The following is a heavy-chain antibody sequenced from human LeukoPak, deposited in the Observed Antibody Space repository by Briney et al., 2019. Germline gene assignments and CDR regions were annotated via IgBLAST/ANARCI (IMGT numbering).Heavy chain of an antibody. V-gene: IGHV3-21*01. D-gene: IGHD1-20*01. CDR2: ISSSSSYI. CDR1: GFTFSSYS. Sequence: PGGSLRLSCAASGFTFSSYSMNWVRQAPGKGLEWVSSISSSSSYIYYADSVKGRFTISRDNAKNSLYLQMNSLRAEDTAVYYCARMGGITGTTGVDYWGQGTLVTVSS. CDR3: ARMGGITGTTGVDY. J-gene: IGHJ4*02.